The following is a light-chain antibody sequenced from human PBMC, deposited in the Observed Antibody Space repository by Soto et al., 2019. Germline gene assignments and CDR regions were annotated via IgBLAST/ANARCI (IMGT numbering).Light chain of an antibody. V-gene: IGLV1-51*01. CDR1: SSNIGNNY. CDR2: DNN. CDR3: GTWDSSLSAVL. J-gene: IGLJ2*01. Sequence: QSVLTQPPSVSAAPGQKVTISCSGSSSNIGNNYVSWYQQLPGTAPKLLIYDNNKRPSGIPDRFSGSKSGTSATLGITGLQTGDEDDYYCGTWDSSLSAVLIGGGTKLTVL.